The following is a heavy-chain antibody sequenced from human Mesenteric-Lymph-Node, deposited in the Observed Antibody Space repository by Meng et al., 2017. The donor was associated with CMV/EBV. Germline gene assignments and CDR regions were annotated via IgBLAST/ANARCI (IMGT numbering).Heavy chain of an antibody. CDR3: ARRQGGSSGLYYFGY. CDR2: ISAYNGNT. V-gene: IGHV1-18*01. CDR1: GYTFTSYG. D-gene: IGHD6-6*01. J-gene: IGHJ4*02. Sequence: SGYTFTSYGISWVRQAPGQGLEWMGWISAYNGNTNYAQKLQGRVTMTTDTSTSTAYMELRSLRSDDTAVYYCARRQGGSSGLYYFGYWGQGTLVTVSS.